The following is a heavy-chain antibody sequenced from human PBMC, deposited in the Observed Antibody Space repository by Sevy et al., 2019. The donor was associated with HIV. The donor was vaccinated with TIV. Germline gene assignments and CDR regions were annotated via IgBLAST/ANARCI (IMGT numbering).Heavy chain of an antibody. Sequence: GGSLRLSCTASGFTFGDYAMSWFRQAPGKGLEWVGFIRSKAYGGTTEYAASVKGRFTISRDDSKSIAYLQMNSLKTEDKAVYYCTRRGDGYKDYYYYYYMDVWGKGTTVTVSS. D-gene: IGHD3-10*01. V-gene: IGHV3-49*03. CDR3: TRRGDGYKDYYYYYYMDV. CDR2: IRSKAYGGTT. J-gene: IGHJ6*03. CDR1: GFTFGDYA.